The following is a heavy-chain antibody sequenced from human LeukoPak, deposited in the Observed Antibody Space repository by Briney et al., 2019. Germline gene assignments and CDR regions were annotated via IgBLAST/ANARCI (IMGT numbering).Heavy chain of an antibody. V-gene: IGHV1-69*06. Sequence: RASVKVSCKASGGTFSSYAISWVRQAPGQGPEWIGGIIPISGTAKYAQKLQGRVTISADMSTGTAYLELSSLRSEDTAVYYCARVLTSGYSYGDHYYYMDVWGKGTTVTVSS. CDR1: GGTFSSYA. D-gene: IGHD5-18*01. CDR3: ARVLTSGYSYGDHYYYMDV. CDR2: IIPISGTA. J-gene: IGHJ6*03.